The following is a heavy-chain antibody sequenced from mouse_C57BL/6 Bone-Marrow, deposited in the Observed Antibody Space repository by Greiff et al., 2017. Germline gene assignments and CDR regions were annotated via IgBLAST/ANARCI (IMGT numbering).Heavy chain of an antibody. D-gene: IGHD2-3*01. Sequence: VQLQQSGAELVKPGASVKISCKASGYAFSSYWMNWVKQRPGKGLEWIGQIYPGDGVTNYNGKFKGKATLTADKSSSTAYMQLSSLTSEDSAVYFCARDGYHWYFDVWGTGTTVTVSS. CDR3: ARDGYHWYFDV. J-gene: IGHJ1*03. CDR2: IYPGDGVT. CDR1: GYAFSSYW. V-gene: IGHV1-80*01.